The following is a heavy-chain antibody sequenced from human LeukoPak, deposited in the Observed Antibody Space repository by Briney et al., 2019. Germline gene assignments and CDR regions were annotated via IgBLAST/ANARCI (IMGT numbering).Heavy chain of an antibody. CDR1: GYTFSDYY. V-gene: IGHV1-2*04. CDR2: INPNSGDT. J-gene: IGHJ4*02. CDR3: ARGVPITMRIVSGTRFDY. Sequence: ASVKVSCKASGYTFSDYYMDWVRQAPGQGLEWMGWINPNSGDTNYAQKFQGWVTMTRETSISTAYMELSRLKSDDTAVYYCARGVPITMRIVSGTRFDYWGQGTLVTVSS. D-gene: IGHD3-22*01.